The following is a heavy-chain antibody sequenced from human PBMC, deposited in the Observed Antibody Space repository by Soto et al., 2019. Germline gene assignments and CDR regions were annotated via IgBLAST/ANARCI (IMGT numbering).Heavy chain of an antibody. J-gene: IGHJ6*02. CDR1: GYTFTSYG. V-gene: IGHV1-18*01. D-gene: IGHD3-10*01. CDR2: ISAYNGNT. CDR3: ARELSGGSGSYRNYYYGMDV. Sequence: ASVKVSCKASGYTFTSYGISWVRQAPGQGLEWMGWISAYNGNTNYAQKLQGRVTMTTDTSTRTAYMELRSLRSDDTAVYYCARELSGGSGSYRNYYYGMDVWGQGTTVTVSS.